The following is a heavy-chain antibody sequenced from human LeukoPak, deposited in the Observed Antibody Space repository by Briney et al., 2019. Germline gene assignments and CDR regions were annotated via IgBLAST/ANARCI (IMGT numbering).Heavy chain of an antibody. CDR3: AGTSVTLHF. CDR2: IYYRGDP. J-gene: IGHJ4*02. CDR1: GGTIDTSRYY. Sequence: SETLSLTCTVSGGTIDTSRYYWGWIRQPPGKGLEWLANIYYRGDPFYNPSLKSRLTISMDTSKNQFSLRLTSVTAADTAVYYCAGTSVTLHFWGQGALVTVSS. V-gene: IGHV4-39*01. D-gene: IGHD4-17*01.